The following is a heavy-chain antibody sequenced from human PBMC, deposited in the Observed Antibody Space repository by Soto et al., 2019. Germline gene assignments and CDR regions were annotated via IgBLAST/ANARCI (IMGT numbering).Heavy chain of an antibody. Sequence: QVQLVQSGAEVKKPGSSVKVSCKASGGTFSSYAISWVRQAPGQGLEWMGGIIPIFGTANYAQKFQGRVTITADESTSTAYMELSSLRSEDTAVYYCASPTYCGGDCYGVYYYYGMDVWGQGTTVTVSS. CDR3: ASPTYCGGDCYGVYYYYGMDV. J-gene: IGHJ6*02. V-gene: IGHV1-69*01. CDR1: GGTFSSYA. CDR2: IIPIFGTA. D-gene: IGHD2-21*02.